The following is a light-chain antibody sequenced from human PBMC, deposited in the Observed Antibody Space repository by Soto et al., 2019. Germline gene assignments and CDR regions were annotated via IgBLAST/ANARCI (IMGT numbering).Light chain of an antibody. V-gene: IGKV3-11*01. Sequence: EIVLTQSPATLSLSPGERATLSCMASQSVSSYLAWYQQKPGQAPRLLIYDASNRATGIPARFSGSGSGTDFTLTISSLEPEDFAVYYCQQRSIWPPLTFGGGTKVDIK. J-gene: IGKJ4*01. CDR2: DAS. CDR3: QQRSIWPPLT. CDR1: QSVSSY.